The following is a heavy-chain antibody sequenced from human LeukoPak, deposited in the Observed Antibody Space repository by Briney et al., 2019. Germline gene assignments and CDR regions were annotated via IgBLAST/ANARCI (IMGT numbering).Heavy chain of an antibody. CDR3: ARRQHTRYYYYYMDV. Sequence: PGGSLRLSCAASGFTVSSNYMSWVRQAPGKGLEWVSVIYSGGSTYYADSVKGRFTIPRDNSKNTLYLQMNSLRAEDTAVYYCARRQHTRYYYYYMDVWGKGTTATISS. CDR2: IYSGGST. CDR1: GFTVSSNY. V-gene: IGHV3-66*01. D-gene: IGHD2-21*01. J-gene: IGHJ6*03.